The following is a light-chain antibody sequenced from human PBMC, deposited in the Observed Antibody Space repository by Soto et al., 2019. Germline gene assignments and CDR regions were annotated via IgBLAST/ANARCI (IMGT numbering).Light chain of an antibody. J-gene: IGLJ1*01. CDR2: EGS. CDR1: SSDVGSYNL. CDR3: CSYAHSSNSV. V-gene: IGLV2-23*01. Sequence: QSALTQPASVSGSPGQSITISCTGTSSDVGSYNLVSWYQQHPGKAPKLMIYEGSKRPSGVSNRFSGSKSGNTASLTISGLQAEDEADYYCCSYAHSSNSVFGTGTKLTVL.